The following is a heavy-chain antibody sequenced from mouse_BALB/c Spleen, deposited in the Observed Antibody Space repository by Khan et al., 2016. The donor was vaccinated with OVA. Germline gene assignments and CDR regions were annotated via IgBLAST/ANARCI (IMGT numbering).Heavy chain of an antibody. Sequence: EVQLQESGPSLVKPSQTLSLTCSVTGDSITSGFWNWIRKFPGNKFEYMGYVTYSGNTYYNPSLKSRISITRDTSKSQYYLQLNSVTTEDTATYFCARSYGSCAIDYWGQGTSVTVSS. CDR1: GDSITSGF. CDR2: VTYSGNT. D-gene: IGHD1-1*01. V-gene: IGHV3-8*02. CDR3: ARSYGSCAIDY. J-gene: IGHJ4*01.